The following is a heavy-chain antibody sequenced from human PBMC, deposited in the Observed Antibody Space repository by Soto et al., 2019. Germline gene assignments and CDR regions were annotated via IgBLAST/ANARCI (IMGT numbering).Heavy chain of an antibody. Sequence: QVQLQESGPGLVKPSQTLSLTCTVSGGSISSGDYCWGWIRQPPGKGLEWIGYVCYIGTTINNPSIWSRFTITPATSTNRPHLKLNSVTAADTAVYYCARRDGGSQTLYSDYWGQGALVTVSS. CDR3: ARRDGGSQTLYSDY. J-gene: IGHJ4*02. D-gene: IGHD3-10*01. V-gene: IGHV4-30-4*01. CDR2: VCYIGTT. CDR1: GGSISSGDYC.